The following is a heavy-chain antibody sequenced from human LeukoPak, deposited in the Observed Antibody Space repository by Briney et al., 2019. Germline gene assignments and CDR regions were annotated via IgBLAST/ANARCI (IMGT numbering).Heavy chain of an antibody. D-gene: IGHD3-16*02. J-gene: IGHJ5*02. Sequence: SETLSLTCTVSGGSISSGDYYWSWIRQPPGKGLEWIVYIYYSGSTYYNPSLKSRVTISVDTSKNQFSLKLSSVTAADTAVYYCARSYYDYVWGSYRYGPSWWFNPWGQGTLVTVSS. CDR2: IYYSGST. V-gene: IGHV4-30-4*01. CDR1: GGSISSGDYY. CDR3: ARSYYDYVWGSYRYGPSWWFNP.